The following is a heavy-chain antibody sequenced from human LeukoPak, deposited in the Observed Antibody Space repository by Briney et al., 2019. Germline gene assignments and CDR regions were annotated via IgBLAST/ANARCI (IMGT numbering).Heavy chain of an antibody. CDR1: GFTFSDYY. CDR3: ARDASGWYPSDAFDI. J-gene: IGHJ3*02. V-gene: IGHV3-11*04. D-gene: IGHD6-19*01. Sequence: PGGSLRLSCAASGFTFSDYYMSWIRQAPGKGLEWVSYISSSGSTIYYADSVKGRFTISRDNAKNSLYLQMNSLRAEDTAVYYCARDASGWYPSDAFDIWGQGTMVTVSS. CDR2: ISSSGSTI.